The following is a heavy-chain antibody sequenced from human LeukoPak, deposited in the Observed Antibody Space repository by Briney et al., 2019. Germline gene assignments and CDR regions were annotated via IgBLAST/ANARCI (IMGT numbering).Heavy chain of an antibody. J-gene: IGHJ5*02. D-gene: IGHD5-18*01. CDR1: GFTFSSYS. CDR3: ARDGYGWFDP. V-gene: IGHV3-48*01. CDR2: ISSSSSTI. Sequence: PGGSLRLSCAASGFTFSSYSMNWVRQAPGKGLEWVSYISSSSSTIYYADSVKGRFTISRDDAKNSLYLRMNSLRAEDTAVYYCARDGYGWFDPWGQGTLVTVSS.